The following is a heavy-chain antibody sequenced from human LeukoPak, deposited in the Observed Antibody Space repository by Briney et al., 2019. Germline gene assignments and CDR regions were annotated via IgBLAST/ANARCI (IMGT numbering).Heavy chain of an antibody. CDR1: GFTFSSYG. J-gene: IGHJ6*02. CDR2: IWYDGSNK. D-gene: IGHD2-21*02. V-gene: IGHV3-33*01. Sequence: GGSLRLSCAASGFTFSSYGMHWVRQAPGKGLEWVAVIWYDGSNKYYADSVKGRFTISRDNSKNTLDLQMNSLRAEDTAVYYCARDILSAYCGGDCYPLNGMDVWGQGTTVTVSS. CDR3: ARDILSAYCGGDCYPLNGMDV.